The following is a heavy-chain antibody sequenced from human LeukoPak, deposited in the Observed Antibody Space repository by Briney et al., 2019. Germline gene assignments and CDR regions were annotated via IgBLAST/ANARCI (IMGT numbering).Heavy chain of an antibody. CDR3: ARDSSGVDY. D-gene: IGHD6-19*01. Sequence: SETLSLACAVSGGSISSNSYYWGWIRQPPGKGLEWIGSIYYSGSTYYNPSLKSRVTISVDTSKNQFSLKLSSVTAADTAVYYCARDSSGVDYWGQGTLVTVSS. CDR2: IYYSGST. V-gene: IGHV4-39*01. CDR1: GGSISSNSYY. J-gene: IGHJ4*02.